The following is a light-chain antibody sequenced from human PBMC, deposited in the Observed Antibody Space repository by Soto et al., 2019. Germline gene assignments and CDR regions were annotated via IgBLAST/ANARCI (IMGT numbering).Light chain of an antibody. V-gene: IGKV3-20*01. CDR1: QSVSSNY. Sequence: TQSPSTLSASVGGRVTITCRASQSVSSNYLAWYQQKPGQAPRLLIYGASSRATGIPDRFSGSGSGTDFTLTINRLEPEDFAVYYCQQYGDLPWTFGQGTKVDIK. CDR2: GAS. CDR3: QQYGDLPWT. J-gene: IGKJ1*01.